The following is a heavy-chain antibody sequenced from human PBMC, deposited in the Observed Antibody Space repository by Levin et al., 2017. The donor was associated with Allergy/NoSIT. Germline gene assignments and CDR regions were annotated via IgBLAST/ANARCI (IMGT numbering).Heavy chain of an antibody. CDR3: ARALIVGATSGGDY. J-gene: IGHJ4*02. D-gene: IGHD1-26*01. CDR1: GFTFSSYW. Sequence: PSETLSLTCAASGFTFSSYWMHWVRHAPGKGLVWVSRINSDGSNKNYADSVKGRFTISRDNAKNTLYLQMNSLRAEDTAVYYCARALIVGATSGGDYWGQGILVTVSS. CDR2: INSDGSNK. V-gene: IGHV3-74*01.